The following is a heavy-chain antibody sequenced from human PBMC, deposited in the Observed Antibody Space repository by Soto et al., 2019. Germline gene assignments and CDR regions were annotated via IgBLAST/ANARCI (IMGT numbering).Heavy chain of an antibody. J-gene: IGHJ4*02. D-gene: IGHD4-17*01. CDR1: GFTFSSYS. CDR2: INSTGANT. V-gene: IGHV3-23*01. CDR3: AKRGLREITDDY. Sequence: EVQLLESGGGLVQPGGSLRLSCAASGFTFSSYSMTWFRHAPGKGLEWVSIINSTGANTYYADSVKGRFTISRDNSKNTLYQQMNSLRVEDTAMYYCAKRGLREITDDYWGQGILVTVSS.